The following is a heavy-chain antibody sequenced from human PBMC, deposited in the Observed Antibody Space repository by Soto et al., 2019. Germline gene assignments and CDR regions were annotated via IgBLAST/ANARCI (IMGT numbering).Heavy chain of an antibody. CDR2: ISTNNGNT. CDR3: AIHTRSWPFDY. V-gene: IGHV1-18*01. Sequence: QVQLVQSGAEVKKPGASVKVSCKASGYTFTSYGISWVRQAPGQGPEWMGWISTNNGNTNYAQKIRGIVPMTPGTPTSRAYMELRSLRSDDTAVYYCAIHTRSWPFDYWGQGTLVTVSS. CDR1: GYTFTSYG. D-gene: IGHD6-13*01. J-gene: IGHJ4*02.